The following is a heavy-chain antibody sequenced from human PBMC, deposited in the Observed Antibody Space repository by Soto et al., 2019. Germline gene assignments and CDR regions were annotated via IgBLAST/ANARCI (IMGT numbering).Heavy chain of an antibody. CDR1: GFTFSSYS. Sequence: EVQLVESGGDLVQPGGSLRLSCAASGFTFSSYSMNWVRQAPGKGLEWVSYISSSSSTIYYADSVKGRFTISRDNAKNSLYLQMNSLRAEDTAVYYCARANYYGSPGDFDYWGQGTLVTVSS. CDR2: ISSSSSTI. V-gene: IGHV3-48*01. CDR3: ARANYYGSPGDFDY. D-gene: IGHD3-10*01. J-gene: IGHJ4*02.